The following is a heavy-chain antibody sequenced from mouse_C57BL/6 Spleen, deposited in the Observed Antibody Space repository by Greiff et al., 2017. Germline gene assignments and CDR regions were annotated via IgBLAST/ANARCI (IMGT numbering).Heavy chain of an antibody. Sequence: EVKLLESGPGLVKPSQSLSLTCSVTGYSITSGYYWNWIRQYPGNKLEWMGYISHDGSNNYNPSHKNRISITRDTSKNQFFLKLKSVTTEDTATYYCARRGYDGYLWFAYWCQGTLVTVSA. CDR1: GYSITSGYY. D-gene: IGHD2-3*01. V-gene: IGHV3-6*01. J-gene: IGHJ3*01. CDR3: ARRGYDGYLWFAY. CDR2: ISHDGSN.